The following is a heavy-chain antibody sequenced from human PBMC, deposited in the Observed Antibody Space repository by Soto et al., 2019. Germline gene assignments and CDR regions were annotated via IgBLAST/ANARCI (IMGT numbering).Heavy chain of an antibody. CDR2: ISGSGDGT. V-gene: IGHV3-23*01. J-gene: IGHJ1*01. Sequence: PGGSLRLSCAASGFTFSSFALSWVRQAPGKGLEWVSAISGSGDGTDYADSVKGRFTISRDNSKNTLYLQMNSLRAEDTAVYYCARPGQRSQVYWARRALVPGSS. D-gene: IGHD1-1*01. CDR3: ARPGQRSQVY. CDR1: GFTFSSFA.